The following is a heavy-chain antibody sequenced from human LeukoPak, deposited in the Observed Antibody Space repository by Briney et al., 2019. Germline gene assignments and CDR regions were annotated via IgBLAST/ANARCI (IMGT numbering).Heavy chain of an antibody. D-gene: IGHD5-24*01. J-gene: IGHJ4*02. Sequence: SETLSLTCTVSGGSISSYYWIWIRQPPGKGLEWVGYIYYSGSTNYNPSLKSRVTISVDTSKNQFSVKLSSVTAADTAVYYCASGSRDGQARLDYWGQGTLVTVSS. CDR1: GGSISSYY. V-gene: IGHV4-59*12. CDR2: IYYSGST. CDR3: ASGSRDGQARLDY.